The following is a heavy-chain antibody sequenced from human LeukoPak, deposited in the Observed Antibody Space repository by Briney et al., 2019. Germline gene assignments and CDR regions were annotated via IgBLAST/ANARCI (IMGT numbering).Heavy chain of an antibody. CDR3: AKATMVRGAHDY. D-gene: IGHD3-10*01. CDR1: GFTFSSYG. Sequence: GGSLRLSCAASGFTFSSYGVHWVRQAPGKGLEWVAFIRYDGSNKYYADSVKGRFTISRDNSKNTLYLQMNSLRAEDTAVYYCAKATMVRGAHDYWGQGTLVTVSS. J-gene: IGHJ4*02. CDR2: IRYDGSNK. V-gene: IGHV3-30*02.